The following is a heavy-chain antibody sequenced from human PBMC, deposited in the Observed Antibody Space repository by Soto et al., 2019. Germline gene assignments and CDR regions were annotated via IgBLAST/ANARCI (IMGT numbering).Heavy chain of an antibody. CDR2: INHSGST. V-gene: IGHV4-34*01. CDR3: AGGGRQGSGPLGSYYCYYYGMDV. CDR1: GGSFSGYY. Sequence: QVQLQQWGAGLLKPSETLSLTCAVYGGSFSGYYWSWIRQPPGKGLEWIGEINHSGSTNYNPSLKVRVTTSADTSKNQFSLKLSAVTAADPAVYYCAGGGRQGSGPLGSYYCYYYGMDVWGQGTTVTVSS. J-gene: IGHJ6*02. D-gene: IGHD3-10*01.